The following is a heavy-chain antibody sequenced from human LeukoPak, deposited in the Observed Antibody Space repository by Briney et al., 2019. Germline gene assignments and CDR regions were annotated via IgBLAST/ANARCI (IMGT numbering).Heavy chain of an antibody. CDR3: ARTTYGDY. V-gene: IGHV3-7*02. J-gene: IGHJ4*02. D-gene: IGHD1-1*01. CDR1: GFTLGSYW. CDR2: IKEDGSET. Sequence: PGGSLRLSCAASGFTLGSYWMTWVRQAPRQGLEWAAAIKEDGSETYYVDSVKGRFTISRDNAKNSLYLQMSSLRAEDTAAYYCARTTYGDYWGQGTLVTVSS.